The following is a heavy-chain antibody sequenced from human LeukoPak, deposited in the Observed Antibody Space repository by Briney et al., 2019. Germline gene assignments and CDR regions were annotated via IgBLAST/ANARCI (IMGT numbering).Heavy chain of an antibody. Sequence: PSQTLSLTCTVSGGSISSGDYYWSWIRQPPGKGLEWIGYIYYSGSTYYNPSLKSRVTISVDTSKNQFSLKLSSVTAADTAVYYCARVAAAAGTPDYWGQGTLVTVSS. D-gene: IGHD6-13*01. V-gene: IGHV4-30-4*01. CDR2: IYYSGST. J-gene: IGHJ4*02. CDR1: GGSISSGDYY. CDR3: ARVAAAAGTPDY.